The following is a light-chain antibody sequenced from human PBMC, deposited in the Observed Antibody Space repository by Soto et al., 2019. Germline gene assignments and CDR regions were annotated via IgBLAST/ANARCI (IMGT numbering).Light chain of an antibody. V-gene: IGKV3-11*01. CDR2: DVS. Sequence: EIVLTQSPATLSLSPGERATLSCRASQSVSSYLAWYQQKPGQAPRLLIYDVSNRATGIPARFSASGSATDFSLTINSLEPEDFAVYYCQHRSNWPPTFGGGTKVEIK. CDR1: QSVSSY. J-gene: IGKJ4*01. CDR3: QHRSNWPPT.